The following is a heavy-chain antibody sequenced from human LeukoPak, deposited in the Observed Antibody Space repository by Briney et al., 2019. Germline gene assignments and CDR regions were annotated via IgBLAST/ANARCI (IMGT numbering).Heavy chain of an antibody. CDR2: INPNSGGT. D-gene: IGHD3-22*01. V-gene: IGHV1-2*02. CDR3: ARDVIPYYYDSSGYSNWFDP. CDR1: GYTFTDYY. J-gene: IGHJ5*02. Sequence: ASVKVSCKASGYTFTDYYMHWVRQAPGQGLEWMGWINPNSGGTNYAQKFQGRVTMTRDTSISTAYMELSRLRPDDTAVYYCARDVIPYYYDSSGYSNWFDPWGQGTLVTVSS.